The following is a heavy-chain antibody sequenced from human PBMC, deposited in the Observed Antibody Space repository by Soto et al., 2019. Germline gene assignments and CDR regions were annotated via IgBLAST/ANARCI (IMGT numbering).Heavy chain of an antibody. Sequence: PGGSLRLSCAASGFTFSSYAMSCVRQAPGKGLEWVSAISGSGGSTYYADSVKGRFTISRDNSKNTLYLQMNSLRAEDTAVYYCAKLVSSSPEPAFDYWGQGTLVTVSS. V-gene: IGHV3-23*01. D-gene: IGHD6-6*01. CDR3: AKLVSSSPEPAFDY. CDR2: ISGSGGST. CDR1: GFTFSSYA. J-gene: IGHJ4*02.